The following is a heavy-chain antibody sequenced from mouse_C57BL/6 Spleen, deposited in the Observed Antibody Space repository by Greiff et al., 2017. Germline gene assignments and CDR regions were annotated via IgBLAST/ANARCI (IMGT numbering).Heavy chain of an antibody. Sequence: QVQLKESGPGLVQPSQSLSITCTVSGFSLTSYGVHWVRQSPGKGLEWLGVIWSGGSTDYNAAFISRLSISKDNSKSQVFFKMNSLQADDTAIYYCARNPYDYDGPYFDYWGQGTTLTVSS. J-gene: IGHJ2*01. V-gene: IGHV2-2*01. D-gene: IGHD2-4*01. CDR2: IWSGGST. CDR1: GFSLTSYG. CDR3: ARNPYDYDGPYFDY.